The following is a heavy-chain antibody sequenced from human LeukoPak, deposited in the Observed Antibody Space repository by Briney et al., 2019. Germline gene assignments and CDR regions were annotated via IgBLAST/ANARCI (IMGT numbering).Heavy chain of an antibody. CDR2: ISGSGAST. CDR1: GFTFSNAW. D-gene: IGHD3-10*01. J-gene: IGHJ4*02. V-gene: IGHV3-23*01. CDR3: ARARYGSGGYFFDF. Sequence: PGGSLRLSCAASGFTFSNAWMSWVRQAPGKGLEWVSAISGSGASTYYADSVKGRFTISRDNSKNTLYLQMNSLRAEDTAVYYCARARYGSGGYFFDFWGQGTLVTVSS.